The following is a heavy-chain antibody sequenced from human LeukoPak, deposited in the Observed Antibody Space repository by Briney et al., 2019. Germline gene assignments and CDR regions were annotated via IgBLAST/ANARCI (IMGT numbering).Heavy chain of an antibody. CDR1: GFTFSSYA. CDR3: AKDLYDSSGYDY. V-gene: IGHV3-23*01. D-gene: IGHD3-22*01. Sequence: PGGSLRLSCAAPGFTFSSYAMSWVRQAPGKGLEWVSAISGSGGSTYYADSVKGRFTISRDNSKNTLYLQMNSLRAEDTAVYYCAKDLYDSSGYDYWGQGTLVTVSS. J-gene: IGHJ4*02. CDR2: ISGSGGST.